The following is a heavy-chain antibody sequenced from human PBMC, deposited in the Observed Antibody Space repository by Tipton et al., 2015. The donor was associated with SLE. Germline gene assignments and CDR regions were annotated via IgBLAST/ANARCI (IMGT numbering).Heavy chain of an antibody. CDR1: GGSISSYY. Sequence: TLSLTCTVSGGSISSYYWSWIRQPPGKGLEWIGYIYTSGSTNYNPSLKSRVTISVDTSKNQFSLKLSSVTAADTAVYYCARQGIASRRAYYGMDVWGQGTTVTVSS. CDR2: IYTSGST. D-gene: IGHD6-13*01. J-gene: IGHJ6*02. CDR3: ARQGIASRRAYYGMDV. V-gene: IGHV4-4*09.